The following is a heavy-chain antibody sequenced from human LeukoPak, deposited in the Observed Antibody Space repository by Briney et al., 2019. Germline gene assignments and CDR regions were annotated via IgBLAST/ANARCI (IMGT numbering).Heavy chain of an antibody. V-gene: IGHV3-30*02. CDR3: AKEGYLPGKFLEHMDV. Sequence: PGGSLRLSCAASQFTLSTYGIHWVRQGPGKGLEWVAFIRDDGTHNYSADSVKGRFTISRDKSKDTLYLEMNSLRVEDTAVYYCAKEGYLPGKFLEHMDVWGKGTTVTVSS. J-gene: IGHJ6*03. CDR2: IRDDGTHN. CDR1: QFTLSTYG. D-gene: IGHD2-15*01.